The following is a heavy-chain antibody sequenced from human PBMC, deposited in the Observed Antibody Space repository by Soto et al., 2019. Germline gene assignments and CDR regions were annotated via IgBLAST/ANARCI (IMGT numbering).Heavy chain of an antibody. CDR3: ARFRPMGTVAGNDNWFDP. CDR1: GGSISSSNW. J-gene: IGHJ5*02. V-gene: IGHV4-4*02. Sequence: SETLSLTCAVSGGSISSSNWWSWVRQPPGKGLEWIGEIYHSGSTNYNPSLKSRVTISVDKSKNQFSLKLSSVTAADTAEYYCARFRPMGTVAGNDNWFDPWGQGTLVTVSS. CDR2: IYHSGST. D-gene: IGHD6-19*01.